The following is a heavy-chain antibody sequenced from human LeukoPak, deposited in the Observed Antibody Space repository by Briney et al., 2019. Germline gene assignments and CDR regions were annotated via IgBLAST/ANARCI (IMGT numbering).Heavy chain of an antibody. J-gene: IGHJ3*02. CDR3: ASGDYYDSSEGTFDI. D-gene: IGHD3-22*01. Sequence: ASVKVSCKASGYTFTGYYMHWVRQAPGQGLECMGWINPNSGGTNYAQKFQGRVTMTRDTSISTAYMELSRLRSDDTAVYYCASGDYYDSSEGTFDIWGQGTMVTVSS. V-gene: IGHV1-2*02. CDR1: GYTFTGYY. CDR2: INPNSGGT.